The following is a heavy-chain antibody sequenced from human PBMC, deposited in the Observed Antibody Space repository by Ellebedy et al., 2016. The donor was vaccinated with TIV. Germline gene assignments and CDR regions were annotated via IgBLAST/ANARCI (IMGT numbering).Heavy chain of an antibody. Sequence: GESLKISCAVSGFTFNNYAMSWVRQAPGKGLEWVSTVSGNAEATYYADSVKGRFTVSRDDIKNTLFLQMNSLRVDDTAVYYCVTWGQSYGRWGQGSLVTISS. CDR3: VTWGQSYGR. D-gene: IGHD3-16*01. CDR2: VSGNAEAT. CDR1: GFTFNNYA. J-gene: IGHJ4*02. V-gene: IGHV3-23*01.